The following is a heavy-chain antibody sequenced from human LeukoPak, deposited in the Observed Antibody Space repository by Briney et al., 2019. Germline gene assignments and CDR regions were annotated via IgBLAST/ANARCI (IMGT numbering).Heavy chain of an antibody. J-gene: IGHJ4*02. Sequence: PGVPLRLSGGASGFSVTHYAMHWPRQAPEKGLVRGAGLWDDGSYKNYTDSVKGRFTISRDISKNTLHLQMNSLRAEDTGVYYCARLHRDAYNFLWGQGTLVTVSS. CDR2: LWDDGSYK. CDR1: GFSVTHYA. D-gene: IGHD5-24*01. CDR3: ARLHRDAYNFL. V-gene: IGHV3-30*12.